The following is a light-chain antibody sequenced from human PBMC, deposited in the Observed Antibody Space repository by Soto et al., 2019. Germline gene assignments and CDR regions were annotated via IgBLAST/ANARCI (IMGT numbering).Light chain of an antibody. CDR3: ISYAGSNKPA. CDR1: SSDVGGYNY. J-gene: IGLJ2*01. V-gene: IGLV2-8*01. Sequence: QYALTQPPSASGSPGQSVAISCSGTSSDVGGYNYVSWYQQHPGKAPKLMIYDVNKRPSGVPDRFSGSKSGNTASLTVSGLQAEDEATYYCISYAGSNKPAFGGGTKLTVL. CDR2: DVN.